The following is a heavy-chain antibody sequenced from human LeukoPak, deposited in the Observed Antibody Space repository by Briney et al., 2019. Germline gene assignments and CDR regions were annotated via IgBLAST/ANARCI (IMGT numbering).Heavy chain of an antibody. D-gene: IGHD1-26*01. V-gene: IGHV3-23*01. J-gene: IGHJ3*01. Sequence: PGGSLRLSCAASGFTFSNYAMSWFRQAPGKGLEWVSTITSGGVNKYYADSVKGRFTISRDNSKNTLHLQMNMLRAEDTAVYYCAKATWEDGSNWGQGTMVTVSS. CDR3: AKATWEDGSN. CDR1: GFTFSNYA. CDR2: ITSGGVNK.